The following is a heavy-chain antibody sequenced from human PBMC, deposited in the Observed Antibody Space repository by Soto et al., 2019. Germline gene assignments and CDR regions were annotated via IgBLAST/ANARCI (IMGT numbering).Heavy chain of an antibody. D-gene: IGHD7-27*01. J-gene: IGHJ6*02. CDR1: GGSISSYY. CDR2: IYYSGST. V-gene: IGHV4-59*01. Sequence: PSETLSLTCTVSGGSISSYYWSWIRQPPGKGLEWIGYIYYSGSTNYNPSLKSRVTISVDTSKNQFSLKLSSVTAADTAVYYCARVALLLGNGMDVWGQGTTVTVSS. CDR3: ARVALLLGNGMDV.